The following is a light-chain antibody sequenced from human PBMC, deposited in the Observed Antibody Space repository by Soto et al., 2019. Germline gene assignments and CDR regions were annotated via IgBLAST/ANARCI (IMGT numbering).Light chain of an antibody. CDR3: SSYTSSSTPGA. CDR1: SSDVGGYNY. Sequence: QSALTQPASVSGSPGQSITISCTGTSSDVGGYNYVSWYQQHPGKAPKLMIYDVSNRPSGVSNRFSGSKSGNTASLTISGLQAEDEADYYCSSYTSSSTPGAFGTGTKVTVL. J-gene: IGLJ1*01. V-gene: IGLV2-14*01. CDR2: DVS.